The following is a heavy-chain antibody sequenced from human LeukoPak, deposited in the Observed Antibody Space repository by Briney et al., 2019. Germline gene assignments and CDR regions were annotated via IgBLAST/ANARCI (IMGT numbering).Heavy chain of an antibody. V-gene: IGHV4-34*01. CDR1: GGSFSGYY. Sequence: PSETLSLTCAVYGGSFSGYYWSWIRQPPGKGLEWIGEINHSGSTNYNPSLKSRVTISVDTSKNQFSLKLSSLTAADTAVYYCANNVDATMARGYYYGMDVWGQGTTVTVSS. J-gene: IGHJ6*02. CDR2: INHSGST. CDR3: ANNVDATMARGYYYGMDV. D-gene: IGHD5-18*01.